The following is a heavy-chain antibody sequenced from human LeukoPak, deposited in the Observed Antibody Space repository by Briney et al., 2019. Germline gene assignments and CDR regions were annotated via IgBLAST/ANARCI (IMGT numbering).Heavy chain of an antibody. J-gene: IGHJ6*02. D-gene: IGHD3-10*01. CDR3: ARATGLYGSGTTYQYYYYGMDV. Sequence: SETLSLTCTVSGGTISSYYWSWIRQAPGKGLEWIGYIYYSGSNNYNPSLKRRVTISVETSKNKISLKQSSVAAADTAVYYCARATGLYGSGTTYQYYYYGMDVWGQGTTVTVSS. CDR1: GGTISSYY. V-gene: IGHV4-59*01. CDR2: IYYSGSN.